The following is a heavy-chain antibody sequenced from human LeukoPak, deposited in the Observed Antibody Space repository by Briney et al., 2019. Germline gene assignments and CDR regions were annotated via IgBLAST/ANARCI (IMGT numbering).Heavy chain of an antibody. J-gene: IGHJ3*02. CDR2: INHSGST. CDR1: GGSFSGYY. D-gene: IGHD1-26*01. V-gene: IGHV4-34*01. Sequence: PSETLSLTCAVYGGSFSGYYWSWIRQPPGKGLEWIGEINHSGSTNYNPSLKSRVTISVDTSKNQFSLKLSSVTAADTAVYYCARVSRWEQLLAFDIWGQGTMVTVSS. CDR3: ARVSRWEQLLAFDI.